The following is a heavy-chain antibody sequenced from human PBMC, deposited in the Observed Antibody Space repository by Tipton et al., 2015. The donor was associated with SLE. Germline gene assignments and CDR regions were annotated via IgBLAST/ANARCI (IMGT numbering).Heavy chain of an antibody. CDR2: ISAYNGNT. CDR1: GYTFTTYG. J-gene: IGHJ3*02. V-gene: IGHV1-18*01. D-gene: IGHD2-21*01. Sequence: QVQLVQSGAEVKKPGASVKVSCKASGYTFTTYGLSWVRQAPGQGLEWMGWISAYNGNTNYAQKFQGRLTMTTDTSTDTAYMELRSLISDDTAVYYCAHLPAFELSPLEVNDMWGQGTVVTVSS. CDR3: AHLPAFELSPLEVNDM.